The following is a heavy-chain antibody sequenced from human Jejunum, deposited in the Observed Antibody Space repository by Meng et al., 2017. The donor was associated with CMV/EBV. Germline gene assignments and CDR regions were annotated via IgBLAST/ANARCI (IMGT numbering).Heavy chain of an antibody. J-gene: IGHJ5*02. V-gene: IGHV3-66*04. CDR3: ARQVSSSSTYVS. CDR1: GFTVSSSY. D-gene: IGHD2-2*01. Sequence: EVQLVESGXXXXXPXESXRLSCAASGFTVSSSYMSWVRQAPGKGLEWVSALYSGGTTYYADSVRGRFAISADNSKNTLYLQMDGLRAEDTAVYYCARQVSSSSTYVSWGQGTLVTVSS. CDR2: LYSGGTT.